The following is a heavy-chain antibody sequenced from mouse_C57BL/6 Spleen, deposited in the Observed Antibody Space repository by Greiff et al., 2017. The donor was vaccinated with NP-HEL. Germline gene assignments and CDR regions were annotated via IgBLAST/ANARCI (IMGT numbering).Heavy chain of an antibody. CDR1: GFNIKDYY. CDR3: TTFYYYGRGYAMEY. V-gene: IGHV14-1*01. CDR2: IDPEDGDT. Sequence: EVQLQQSGAELVRPGASVKLSCTASGFNIKDYYMHWVKQRPEQGLEWIGRIDPEDGDTEYAPNFQGKVTMTTDTSSNTAYLQISNLTSEDTAVYYCTTFYYYGRGYAMEYWGHGTSVTASS. J-gene: IGHJ4*01. D-gene: IGHD1-1*01.